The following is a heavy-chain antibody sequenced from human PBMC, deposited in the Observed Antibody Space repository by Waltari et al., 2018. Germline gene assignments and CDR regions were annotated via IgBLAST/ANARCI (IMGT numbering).Heavy chain of an antibody. D-gene: IGHD3-3*01. CDR1: GGSISSYY. Sequence: QVQLQESGPGLVKPSETLSLTCTVSGGSISSYYWSWIRQPPGKGLEWIGYIYYSGSTNYNPSLKSRVTISVDTSKNQFSLKLSSVTAADTAVYYCARGYIGDFWSGYPPDYWGQGTLVTVSS. CDR3: ARGYIGDFWSGYPPDY. CDR2: IYYSGST. J-gene: IGHJ4*02. V-gene: IGHV4-59*01.